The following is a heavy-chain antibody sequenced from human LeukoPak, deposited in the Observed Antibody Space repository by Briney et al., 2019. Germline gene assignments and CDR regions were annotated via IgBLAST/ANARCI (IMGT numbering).Heavy chain of an antibody. CDR1: GFTFSSYA. CDR3: AKDLYPSAARRPHSSFDY. CDR2: ISGSGGST. Sequence: GGSLRLSCAASGFTFSSYAMSWVRQAPGKGLEWVSAISGSGGSTCYADSVKGRFTISRDNSKNTLYLQMNSLRAEDTAVYYCAKDLYPSAARRPHSSFDYWGQGTLVTVSS. V-gene: IGHV3-23*01. D-gene: IGHD6-6*01. J-gene: IGHJ4*02.